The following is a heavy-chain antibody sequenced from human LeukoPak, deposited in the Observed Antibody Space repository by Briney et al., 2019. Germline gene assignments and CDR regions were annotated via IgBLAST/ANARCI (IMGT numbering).Heavy chain of an antibody. CDR1: GGSISSSTYY. J-gene: IGHJ4*02. Sequence: PSETLSLTCTVSGGSISSSTYYWGWIRQPPGKGLEWIGSIYYSGYTYYNPSLESRVTMSVDTSKNQCSLKLSSVTAADTAVYYCARGVIAMAGNGFDYWGQGTLATVSS. V-gene: IGHV4-39*07. D-gene: IGHD6-19*01. CDR2: IYYSGYT. CDR3: ARGVIAMAGNGFDY.